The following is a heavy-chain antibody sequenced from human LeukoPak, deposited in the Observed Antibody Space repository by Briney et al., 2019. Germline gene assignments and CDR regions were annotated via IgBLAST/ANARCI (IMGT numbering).Heavy chain of an antibody. CDR2: IYYSGST. D-gene: IGHD5-18*01. CDR3: ARVWAGTAMVPNYYYYGMDV. CDR1: GGSISSYY. J-gene: IGHJ6*04. Sequence: SETLSLTCTVSGGSISSYYWSWIRQPPGKGLEWIGDIYYSGSTNDNPSLKSRVTISVDTSKIQFSLKLSSVTAADTAVYYCARVWAGTAMVPNYYYYGMDVWGKGTTVTVSS. V-gene: IGHV4-59*01.